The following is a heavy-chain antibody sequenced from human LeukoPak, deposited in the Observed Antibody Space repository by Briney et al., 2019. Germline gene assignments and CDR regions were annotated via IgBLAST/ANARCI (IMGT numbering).Heavy chain of an antibody. V-gene: IGHV4-39*01. D-gene: IGHD2-8*01. CDR2: IYYSGST. CDR1: GGSISSSSYY. Sequence: SETLSLTCTVSGGSISSSSYYWGWIRQPPGKGLEWIGSIYYSGSTYYNPSLKSRVTISVDTPKNQFSLKLSSVTAADTAVYYCARHKTIGDYVDYWGQGTLVTVSS. J-gene: IGHJ4*02. CDR3: ARHKTIGDYVDY.